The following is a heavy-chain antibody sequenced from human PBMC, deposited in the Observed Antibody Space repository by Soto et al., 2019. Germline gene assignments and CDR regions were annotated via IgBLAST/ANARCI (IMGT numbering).Heavy chain of an antibody. J-gene: IGHJ4*02. Sequence: QITLKESGPTLVKPTQTLTLTCTFSGFSLSTSGVGVGWIRQPPGKALEWIAVIYWDDSKTYSPSLKSRLTITKDTSRDQVVLTMTNMDPVDTATYYCAHKGSGIRAIDYWGQGALVTVSS. CDR3: AHKGSGIRAIDY. D-gene: IGHD3-10*01. V-gene: IGHV2-5*02. CDR1: GFSLSTSGVG. CDR2: IYWDDSK.